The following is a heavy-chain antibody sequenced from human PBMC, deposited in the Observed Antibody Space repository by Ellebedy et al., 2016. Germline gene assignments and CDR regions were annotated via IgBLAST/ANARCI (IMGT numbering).Heavy chain of an antibody. V-gene: IGHV3-23*01. CDR3: AKGGVSVGPPPLDY. Sequence: GGSLRLXCAASGFNFHNYAMNWVRQAPGKGLEWVSVISDSGGTTNYADSVKGRFTISRDNSKNTLYLQMTSLRAEDTAVYYCAKGGVSVGPPPLDYWGQGTQLSVAS. CDR1: GFNFHNYA. CDR2: ISDSGGTT. J-gene: IGHJ4*02. D-gene: IGHD6-25*01.